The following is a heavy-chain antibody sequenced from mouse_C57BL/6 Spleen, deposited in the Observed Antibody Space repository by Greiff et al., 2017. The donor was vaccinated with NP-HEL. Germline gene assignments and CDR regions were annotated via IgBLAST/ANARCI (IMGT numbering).Heavy chain of an antibody. J-gene: IGHJ4*01. Sequence: EVKLVESGGGLVQPGGSLKLSCAASGFTFSDYYMYWVRQTPEKRLEWVAYISNGGGSTYYPDTVKGRFTISRDNAKNTLYLQMSRLKSEDTAMYYCARGGSVYYYGSSYFYDAMDYWGQGTSVTVSS. V-gene: IGHV5-12*01. CDR3: ARGGSVYYYGSSYFYDAMDY. CDR2: ISNGGGST. CDR1: GFTFSDYY. D-gene: IGHD1-1*01.